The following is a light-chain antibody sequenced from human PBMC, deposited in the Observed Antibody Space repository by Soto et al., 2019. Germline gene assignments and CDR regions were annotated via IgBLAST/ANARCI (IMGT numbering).Light chain of an antibody. CDR3: HQRSKWPRT. Sequence: EVVLTQSPATLSLSPGERATLSCRASQSVTKYLAWYQQKPGQALRLLIYDVSKRATGIPARFSGSGSETDFILTISSLEPGDFVVYYRHQRSKWPRTFGRGTKLEIK. J-gene: IGKJ2*02. CDR2: DVS. V-gene: IGKV3-11*01. CDR1: QSVTKY.